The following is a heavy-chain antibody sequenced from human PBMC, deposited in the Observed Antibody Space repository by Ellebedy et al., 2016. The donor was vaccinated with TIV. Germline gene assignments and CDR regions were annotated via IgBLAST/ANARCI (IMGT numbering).Heavy chain of an antibody. CDR2: ISYDGSNK. D-gene: IGHD4-17*01. CDR1: GFTFSRCG. Sequence: GESLKISCEVSGFTFSRCGMHWVRQAPGKGLEWVAVISYDGSNKWYADSVKGRFAISSDNCKNTLYLQMNSLRSEDTAVYYCAKGASGYGDFDYWGQGTLVTVSS. V-gene: IGHV3-30*18. J-gene: IGHJ4*02. CDR3: AKGASGYGDFDY.